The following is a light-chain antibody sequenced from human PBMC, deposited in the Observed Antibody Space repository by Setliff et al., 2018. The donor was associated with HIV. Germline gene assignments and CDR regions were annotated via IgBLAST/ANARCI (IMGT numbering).Light chain of an antibody. CDR2: EVS. CDR3: SSYAGSNNFIV. J-gene: IGLJ1*01. CDR1: SSDVGGYNY. V-gene: IGLV2-8*01. Sequence: QSALTQPPSASGSPGQSVTISCTGTSSDVGGYNYVSCYQQYPGKAPKLMIYEVSTRPSGVPDRFSGSKSGNTASLTVSGLQAEDEADYYCSSYAGSNNFIVFGTGTKV.